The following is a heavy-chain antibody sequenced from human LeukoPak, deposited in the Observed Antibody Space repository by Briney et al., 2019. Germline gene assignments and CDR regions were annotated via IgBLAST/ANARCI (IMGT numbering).Heavy chain of an antibody. CDR3: ARDTFYGGTDY. V-gene: IGHV1-2*02. CDR1: GYTFSSYY. J-gene: IGHJ4*02. Sequence: GASVKVSCKASGYTFSSYYMHWVRQAPGQGLEWMGWINPNSGGTNYAQKFQGRVTMTRDTSISTAYMELSRLRSDDTAVYYCARDTFYGGTDYWGQGTLVTVSS. D-gene: IGHD2/OR15-2a*01. CDR2: INPNSGGT.